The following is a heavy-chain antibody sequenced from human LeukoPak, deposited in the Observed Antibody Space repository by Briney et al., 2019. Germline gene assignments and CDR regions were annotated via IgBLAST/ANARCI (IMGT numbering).Heavy chain of an antibody. CDR3: ARGGGSYSY. J-gene: IGHJ4*02. D-gene: IGHD1-26*01. Sequence: GGSLRLSCAASGFDLWRYAMSWVRQAPGKGLEWVSSINSRSTHTAYADSVKGRFTISRDNGNNSVFLQMNSLGVDDTAIYFCARGGGSYSYWGQGVRVTVSS. V-gene: IGHV3-21*01. CDR2: INSRSTHT. CDR1: GFDLWRYA.